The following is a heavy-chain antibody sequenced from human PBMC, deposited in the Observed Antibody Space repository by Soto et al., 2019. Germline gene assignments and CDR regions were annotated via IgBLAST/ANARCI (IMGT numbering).Heavy chain of an antibody. CDR1: GDSVSNNGAT. J-gene: IGHJ4*02. Sequence: SQTLSLTCAICGDSVSNNGATWNWIRQSPSRGREWLGRAYYRSRWQYDYATSVRSRITINPDTSKNQFSLQLSSVTPEDTAVYYGARDPPDFNSGFDSWGQGSLVTVSS. CDR3: ARDPPDFNSGFDS. V-gene: IGHV6-1*01. CDR2: AYYRSRWQY. D-gene: IGHD1-26*01.